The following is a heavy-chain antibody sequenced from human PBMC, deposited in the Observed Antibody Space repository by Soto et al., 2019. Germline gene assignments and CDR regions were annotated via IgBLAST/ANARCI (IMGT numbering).Heavy chain of an antibody. CDR3: ARGYIAAAGIAMNWFDP. CDR1: GGSISNYY. D-gene: IGHD6-13*01. Sequence: SETLSLTCTVSGGSISNYYWSWIRQSTGEGLEWIGYVYSSGSTNYNPSLKSRVTISVDTSKNQFSLKLSSVTAADTAVYYCARGYIAAAGIAMNWFDPWGQGTLVTVSS. J-gene: IGHJ5*02. CDR2: VYSSGST. V-gene: IGHV4-59*12.